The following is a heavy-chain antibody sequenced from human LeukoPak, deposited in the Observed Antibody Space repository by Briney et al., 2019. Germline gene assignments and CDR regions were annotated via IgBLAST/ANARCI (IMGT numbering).Heavy chain of an antibody. J-gene: IGHJ4*02. CDR2: IYYSGST. D-gene: IGHD6-13*01. CDR3: ARDTAAAGLDY. V-gene: IGHV4-39*07. Sequence: PSETLPLTCTVSGGSISSSSYYWGWIRQPPGKGLEWIGSIYYSGSTYYNPSLKSRVTISVDTSKNQFSLKLSSVTAADTAVYYCARDTAAAGLDYWGQGTLVTVSS. CDR1: GGSISSSSYY.